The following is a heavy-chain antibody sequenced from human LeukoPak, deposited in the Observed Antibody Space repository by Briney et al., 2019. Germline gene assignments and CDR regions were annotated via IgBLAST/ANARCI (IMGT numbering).Heavy chain of an antibody. Sequence: SETLSLTCTVSGGSISSYYWSWIRQPPGKGLEWIGYIYYSGSTNYNPSLKSRVTISVDTSKNQFSLKLSSVTAADTAVYYCARRLLWGGDYFDYWGQGTLVTVSS. J-gene: IGHJ4*02. CDR3: ARRLLWGGDYFDY. D-gene: IGHD2-21*02. CDR1: GGSISSYY. CDR2: IYYSGST. V-gene: IGHV4-59*01.